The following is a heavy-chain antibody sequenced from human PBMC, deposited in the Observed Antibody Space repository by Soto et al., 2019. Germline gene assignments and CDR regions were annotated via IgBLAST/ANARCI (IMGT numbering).Heavy chain of an antibody. V-gene: IGHV1-3*01. CDR1: GYTFTSYA. CDR3: ARAEDIVVVPAAPPLNWFDP. Sequence: QVQLVQSGAEVKKPGASVKVSCKASGYTFTSYAMHWVRQAPGQRLEWMGWINDGNGNTKYSQKFQGRVTITRDTSASTAYMELSSLRSEDTAVYYCARAEDIVVVPAAPPLNWFDPWGQGTLVTVSS. J-gene: IGHJ5*02. D-gene: IGHD2-2*01. CDR2: INDGNGNT.